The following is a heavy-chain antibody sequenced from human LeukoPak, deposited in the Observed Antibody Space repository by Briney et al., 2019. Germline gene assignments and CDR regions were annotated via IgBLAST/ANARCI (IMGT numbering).Heavy chain of an antibody. CDR1: GGSFSGYY. Sequence: PSETLSLTCAVYGGSFSGYYWSWIRQPPGKGLEWIGEINHSGSTHYNPSLESRITISVDTSKNQFSLKLSSVTAADTAVYYCARQGPNLTVIVPTAVEYWGQGTLVTVSS. CDR2: INHSGST. V-gene: IGHV4-34*01. J-gene: IGHJ4*02. D-gene: IGHD2-2*01. CDR3: ARQGPNLTVIVPTAVEY.